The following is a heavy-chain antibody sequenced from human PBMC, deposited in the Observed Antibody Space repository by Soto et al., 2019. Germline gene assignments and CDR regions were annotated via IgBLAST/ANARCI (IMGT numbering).Heavy chain of an antibody. V-gene: IGHV4-34*01. CDR2: INHSGST. CDR3: ARVELTMVRGVISQDAFDI. CDR1: GGSFSGYY. J-gene: IGHJ3*02. Sequence: QVQLQQWGAGLLKPSETLSLTCAVYGGSFSGYYWSWIRQPPGKGLEWIGEINHSGSTNYNPSLKSRVTISVDTSKNQFSLKLSSVTAADTAVYYCARVELTMVRGVISQDAFDIWGQGTMVTVSS. D-gene: IGHD3-10*01.